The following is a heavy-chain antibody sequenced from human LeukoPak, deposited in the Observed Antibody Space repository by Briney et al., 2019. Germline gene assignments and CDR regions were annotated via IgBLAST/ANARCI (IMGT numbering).Heavy chain of an antibody. J-gene: IGHJ4*02. CDR1: GGSISSYY. V-gene: IGHV4-59*12. Sequence: SETLSLTCTVSGGSISSYYWNWIRQPPGKGLEWIGNIFYSGTTDYNPSLKSRVTISVDTSKNQFSLKLSSVTAADTAVYYCVGGELLYYFDYWGQGTLVTVSS. CDR2: IFYSGTT. D-gene: IGHD1-26*01. CDR3: VGGELLYYFDY.